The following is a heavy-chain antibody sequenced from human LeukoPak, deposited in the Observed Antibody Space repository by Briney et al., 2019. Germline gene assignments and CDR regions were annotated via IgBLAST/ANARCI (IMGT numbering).Heavy chain of an antibody. Sequence: PGGSLRLSCAASGFTFSNAWMSWVRQAPGKGLEWVGRIKIKTDGGTADYAAPVKGRFTISRDDSKNTLYLQMNSLKTEDTAVYYCVTTVTTFPEFDYWGQGTLVTVSS. V-gene: IGHV3-15*01. CDR2: IKIKTDGGTA. D-gene: IGHD4-17*01. CDR3: VTTVTTFPEFDY. J-gene: IGHJ4*02. CDR1: GFTFSNAW.